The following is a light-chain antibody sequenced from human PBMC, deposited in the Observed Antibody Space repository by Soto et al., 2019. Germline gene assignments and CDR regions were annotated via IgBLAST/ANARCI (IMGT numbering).Light chain of an antibody. CDR3: QQRFNWPRFT. Sequence: ELVLTQSQATLSLSPGERATLSCRASQSVSSYLAWYQQKPGQAPRLLIYDASNRATGIPARFSGGGSGTDFTLTISSLEPEDVAVYYCQQRFNWPRFTFGQGTKLEIK. V-gene: IGKV3-11*01. J-gene: IGKJ2*01. CDR2: DAS. CDR1: QSVSSY.